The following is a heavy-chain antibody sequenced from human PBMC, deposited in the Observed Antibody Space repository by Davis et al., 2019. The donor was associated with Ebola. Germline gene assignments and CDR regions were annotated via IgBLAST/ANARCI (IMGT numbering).Heavy chain of an antibody. V-gene: IGHV4-61*01. CDR3: ARDGDS. J-gene: IGHJ4*02. Sequence: GSLRLSCTVSGGSVSSGSYYWSWIRQPPEKGLEWVGYIYYSGSTNYNPSLKSRVTISVDTSKNQFSLKLSSVTAADTAVYYCARDGDSWGQGTLVTVSS. CDR2: IYYSGST. CDR1: GGSVSSGSYY.